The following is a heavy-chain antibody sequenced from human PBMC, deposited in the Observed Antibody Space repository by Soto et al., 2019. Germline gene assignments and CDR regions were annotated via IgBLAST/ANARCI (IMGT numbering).Heavy chain of an antibody. D-gene: IGHD3-16*02. J-gene: IGHJ6*03. V-gene: IGHV6-1*01. CDR1: GDSVSSNSAA. Sequence: SQTLSLTCAISGDSVSSNSAAWNWIRQSPSRGLEWLGRTYYRSKWYNDYAVSVKSRITINPDTSKNQFSLQLNSVTPEDTAVYYCARAGYDYIWGSYRPTQHYYYYMDVWGKGTTVTVSS. CDR3: ARAGYDYIWGSYRPTQHYYYYMDV. CDR2: TYYRSKWYN.